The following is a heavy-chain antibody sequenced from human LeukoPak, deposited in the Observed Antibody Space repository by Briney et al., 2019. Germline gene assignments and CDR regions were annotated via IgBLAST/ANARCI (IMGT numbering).Heavy chain of an antibody. D-gene: IGHD2-15*01. CDR2: IYTSGST. CDR3: ARLAEGSGFDY. CDR1: GGSFSGYY. V-gene: IGHV4-59*10. Sequence: SETLSLTCAVYGGSFSGYYWSWIRQPAGKGLEWIGRIYTSGSTNYNPSLKSRVTMSVDTSKNQFSLKLSSVTAADTAVYYCARLAEGSGFDYWGQGTLVTVSS. J-gene: IGHJ4*02.